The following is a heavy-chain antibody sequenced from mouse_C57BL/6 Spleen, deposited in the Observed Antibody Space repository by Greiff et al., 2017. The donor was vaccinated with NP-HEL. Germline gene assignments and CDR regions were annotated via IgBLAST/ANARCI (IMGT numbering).Heavy chain of an antibody. CDR3: ASPFITTVVARAMDY. Sequence: VQLQQPGAELVKPGASVKLSCKASGYTFTSYWMHWVKQRPGQGLEWIGMIHPNSGSTNYNEKFKSKATLTVDKSSSTAYMQLSSLTSEDSAVYYCASPFITTVVARAMDYWGQGTSVTVSS. D-gene: IGHD1-1*01. J-gene: IGHJ4*01. CDR2: IHPNSGST. V-gene: IGHV1-64*01. CDR1: GYTFTSYW.